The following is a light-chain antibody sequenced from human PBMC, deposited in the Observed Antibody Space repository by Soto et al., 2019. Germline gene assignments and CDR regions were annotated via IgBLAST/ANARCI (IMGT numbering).Light chain of an antibody. J-gene: IGKJ4*01. V-gene: IGKV3-11*01. CDR2: DAS. CDR1: QSVSSY. Sequence: EIVLTQSPATLSLSPGEGATLSCRASQSVSSYLAWYQQTPGQPPRLLIYDASSRATGIPARFSGSGSGTDFTLTISSLEPEDFAVYYCHQRDKWPFTFGGGTKVEIK. CDR3: HQRDKWPFT.